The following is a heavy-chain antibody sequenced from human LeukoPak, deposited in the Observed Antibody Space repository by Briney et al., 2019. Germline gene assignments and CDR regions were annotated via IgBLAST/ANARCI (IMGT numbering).Heavy chain of an antibody. J-gene: IGHJ4*02. V-gene: IGHV3-53*01. CDR3: ATLPWYSGSSLFDY. Sequence: PGGSLRLSCAASGFTVSSNYMSWVRQAPGKGLEWVSVIYSGGSTYYADSVKGRFTISRDNSKNTLYLQMNSLRAEDAAVYYCATLPWYSGSSLFDYWGQGTLVTVSS. CDR1: GFTVSSNY. CDR2: IYSGGST. D-gene: IGHD6-6*01.